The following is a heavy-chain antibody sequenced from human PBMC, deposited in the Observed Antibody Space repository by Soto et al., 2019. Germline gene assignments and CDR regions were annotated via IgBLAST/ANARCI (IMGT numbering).Heavy chain of an antibody. CDR2: IYYSGST. D-gene: IGHD3-3*01. V-gene: IGHV4-59*01. CDR3: ARGVTYYDFWSSSNWFDP. J-gene: IGHJ5*02. Sequence: PSETLSLTCTVSGGSISSYYWSWIRQPPGKGLEWIGYIYYSGSTNYNPSLKSRVTISVDTSKNQFSLKLSSVTAADAAVYYCARGVTYYDFWSSSNWFDPWGQGTLVTVSS. CDR1: GGSISSYY.